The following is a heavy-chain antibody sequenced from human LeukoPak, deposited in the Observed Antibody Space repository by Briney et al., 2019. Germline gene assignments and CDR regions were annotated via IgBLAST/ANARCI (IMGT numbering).Heavy chain of an antibody. V-gene: IGHV1-2*06. J-gene: IGHJ6*02. CDR2: INPNSGGA. CDR3: ARGRDCSSTSCIRRGMDV. CDR1: GYTFTSYY. Sequence: ASVKVSCKASGYTFTSYYMHWVRQAPGQGLEWMGRINPNSGGANYAQKFQGRVTMTRDTSISTAYMELSRLRSDDTAVYYCARGRDCSSTSCIRRGMDVWGQGTTVTVSS. D-gene: IGHD2-2*01.